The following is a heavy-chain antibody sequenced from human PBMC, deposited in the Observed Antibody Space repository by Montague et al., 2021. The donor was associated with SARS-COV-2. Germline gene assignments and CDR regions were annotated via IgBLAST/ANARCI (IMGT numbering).Heavy chain of an antibody. CDR2: VFKSGGT. CDR1: GGSITDYS. J-gene: IGHJ5*02. D-gene: IGHD3-10*01. V-gene: IGHV4-59*08. CDR3: ARRASSFDNWFDL. Sequence: SETLSLTCTVSGGSITDYSWTWIRQPPGKALERIGYVFKSGGTSYNPSLKSRVTMSVDTSKSHFSLRLTSVTAADTAVYYCARRASSFDNWFDLWGQGTLVTVSS.